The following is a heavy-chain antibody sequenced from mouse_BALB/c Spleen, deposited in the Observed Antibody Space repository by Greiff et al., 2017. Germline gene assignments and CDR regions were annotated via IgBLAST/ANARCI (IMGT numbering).Heavy chain of an antibody. Sequence: EVKVVESGGGLVKPGGSLKLSCAASGFTFSSYTMSWVRQTPEKRLEWVATISSGGGNTYYPDSVKGRFTISRDNAKNNLYLQMSSLRSEDTALYYCATSYEWFAYWGQGTLVTVSA. J-gene: IGHJ3*01. CDR1: GFTFSSYT. D-gene: IGHD2-10*01. CDR2: ISSGGGNT. CDR3: ATSYEWFAY. V-gene: IGHV5-9*03.